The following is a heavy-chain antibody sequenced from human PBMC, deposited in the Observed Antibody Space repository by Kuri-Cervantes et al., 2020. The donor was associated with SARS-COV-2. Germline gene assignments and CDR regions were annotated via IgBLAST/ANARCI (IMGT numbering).Heavy chain of an antibody. J-gene: IGHJ4*02. CDR3: ARDPNYYDSSANEGFDY. CDR2: IKQDGSEK. Sequence: GESLKISCAASGFTFSSYWMGWVRQAPGKGLEWVANIKQDGSEKYYVDSVKGRLTISRDNAKNSLYLQMNSLRAEDTAVYYCARDPNYYDSSANEGFDYWGQGTLVTVSS. CDR1: GFTFSSYW. D-gene: IGHD3-22*01. V-gene: IGHV3-7*01.